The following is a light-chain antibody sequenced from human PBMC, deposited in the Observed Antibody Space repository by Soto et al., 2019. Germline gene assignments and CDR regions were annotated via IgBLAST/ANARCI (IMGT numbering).Light chain of an antibody. J-gene: IGKJ2*01. CDR2: GAS. CDR1: QSVSNH. Sequence: EVLLMQSPATLSVSPGGRATLSCRASQSVSNHLAWYQQKPGQSPRLLIYGASTRAAGIPARFSGSGSGTEFTLTISSLQSEDFAVYYCQQYDDWPPYTFGQGTKLEIK. V-gene: IGKV3-15*01. CDR3: QQYDDWPPYT.